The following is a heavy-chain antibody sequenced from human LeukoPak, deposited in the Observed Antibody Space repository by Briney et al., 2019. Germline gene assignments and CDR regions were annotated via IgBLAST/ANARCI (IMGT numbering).Heavy chain of an antibody. D-gene: IGHD3-10*01. CDR3: ARWSITMVRGVISHYYYYGMDV. CDR1: GGSISSGGYY. CDR2: INHSGST. V-gene: IGHV4-30-2*01. Sequence: PSQTLSLTCTVSGGSISSGGYYWSWIRQPPGKGLEWIGEINHSGSTNYNPSLKSRVTISVDTSKNQFSLKLSSVTAADTAVYYCARWSITMVRGVISHYYYYGMDVWGQGTTVTVSS. J-gene: IGHJ6*02.